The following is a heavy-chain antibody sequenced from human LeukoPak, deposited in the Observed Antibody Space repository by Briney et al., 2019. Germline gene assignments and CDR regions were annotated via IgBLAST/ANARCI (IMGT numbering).Heavy chain of an antibody. CDR1: GGSISSYY. Sequence: SETLSLTCTVAGGSISSYYWSWIRQPPGKGLECIGYIYYSGSTKYNPSLKSRVTVSVDTSKNQLSLKLISVTAADTAVYYCARVVDEHQLQTGWFDPWGQGALVTVSS. D-gene: IGHD6-13*01. J-gene: IGHJ5*02. CDR2: IYYSGST. V-gene: IGHV4-59*08. CDR3: ARVVDEHQLQTGWFDP.